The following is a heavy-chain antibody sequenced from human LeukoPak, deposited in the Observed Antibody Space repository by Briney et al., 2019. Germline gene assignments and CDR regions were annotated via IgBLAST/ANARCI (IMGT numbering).Heavy chain of an antibody. CDR2: ISAGAGT. Sequence: GGSLRLSCEASGFTFISYWMSWVRQAPGEGLEWVSSISAGAGTYYADSVTGRFTVSRDDSKNILYLQMNSLRAEDTAVYYCAKEPKYSSSYYSDYWGQGTLVTVSS. CDR3: AKEPKYSSSYYSDY. V-gene: IGHV3-23*01. J-gene: IGHJ4*02. D-gene: IGHD6-13*01. CDR1: GFTFISYW.